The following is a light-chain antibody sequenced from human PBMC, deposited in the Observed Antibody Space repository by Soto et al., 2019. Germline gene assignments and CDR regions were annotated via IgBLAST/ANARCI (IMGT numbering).Light chain of an antibody. CDR2: GAS. CDR3: QQYCSSPPT. CDR1: QSVSNSY. Sequence: EIVLTQSPGTLSLSPGERATLSCRASQSVSNSYLAWYQQKPGQAPRLLINGASSRATGIPDRFSGSGSGTDFTLTISRLEPDDCAVYYCQQYCSSPPTFGGGTKVAIK. J-gene: IGKJ4*01. V-gene: IGKV3-20*01.